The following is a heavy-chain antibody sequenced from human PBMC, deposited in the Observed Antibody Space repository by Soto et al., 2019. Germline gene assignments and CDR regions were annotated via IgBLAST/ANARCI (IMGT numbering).Heavy chain of an antibody. V-gene: IGHV5-51*01. CDR1: GYSFTSYW. Sequence: LGESLKISCKGSGYSFTSYWIGWVRQMPGKGLEWMGIIYPGDSDTRYSPSFQGQVTISADKSISTAYLQWSSLKASDTAMYYCARSMDIVLVPAAMHRTFDPWGQGTLVTVSS. CDR2: IYPGDSDT. D-gene: IGHD2-2*03. CDR3: ARSMDIVLVPAAMHRTFDP. J-gene: IGHJ5*02.